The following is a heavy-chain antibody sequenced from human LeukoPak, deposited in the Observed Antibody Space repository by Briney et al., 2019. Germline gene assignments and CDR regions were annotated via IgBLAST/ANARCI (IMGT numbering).Heavy chain of an antibody. CDR3: ARHFDYCGSGSYYLALNWFDP. CDR1: GGSISSSSYY. D-gene: IGHD3-10*01. Sequence: SETLSLTCTVSGGSISSSSYYWGWLRQPPGKGLEWIGSIYYSGSTYYNPSLKSRVTISVDTSKNQFSLKLSSVTGADRDVYYCARHFDYCGSGSYYLALNWFDPWGQGTLVTVSS. J-gene: IGHJ5*02. CDR2: IYYSGST. V-gene: IGHV4-39*01.